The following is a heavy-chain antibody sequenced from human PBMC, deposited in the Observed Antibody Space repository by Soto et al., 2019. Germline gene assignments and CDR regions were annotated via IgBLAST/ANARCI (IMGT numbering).Heavy chain of an antibody. CDR2: IYYRGST. Sequence: QVQLQESVPGLVKPSQTLSLTCTVSGGSISSGGYYWSWIRQHPGKGLEWIGYIYYRGSTYYNPSLKSRVTISVDTSTNQFSLQLSSVTAAHTAVDYCARDRGYSYGYYYYGMDVWGQGTTVTVSS. D-gene: IGHD5-18*01. V-gene: IGHV4-31*03. J-gene: IGHJ6*02. CDR1: GGSISSGGYY. CDR3: ARDRGYSYGYYYYGMDV.